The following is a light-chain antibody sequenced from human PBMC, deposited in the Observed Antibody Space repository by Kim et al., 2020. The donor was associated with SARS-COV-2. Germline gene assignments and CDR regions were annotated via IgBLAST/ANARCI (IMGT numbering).Light chain of an antibody. CDR3: QQYNNWLPLT. J-gene: IGKJ4*01. V-gene: IGKV3-15*01. CDR1: QSVSSN. CDR2: GAS. Sequence: SPGERAPLSCRASQSVSSNLAWYQQKPGQAPRLLIYGASTRATGIPARFSGSGSGTEFTLTISSLQSEDFAVYYCQQYNNWLPLTFGGGTKVDIK.